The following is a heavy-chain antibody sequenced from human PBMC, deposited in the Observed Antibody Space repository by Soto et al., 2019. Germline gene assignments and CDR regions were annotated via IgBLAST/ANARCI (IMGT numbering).Heavy chain of an antibody. Sequence: QVQLVESGGGVVQPGRSLRLSCATSGFTLSSYAMHWFRQAPGKGLEWVAVISYDGSNKYYADSVKGRFTISRDNSKNTLYLQMNSLRAEDTAVYYCARDRAKYSSGWYDSFDYWGQGTLVTVSS. CDR3: ARDRAKYSSGWYDSFDY. V-gene: IGHV3-30-3*01. CDR2: ISYDGSNK. D-gene: IGHD6-19*01. CDR1: GFTLSSYA. J-gene: IGHJ4*02.